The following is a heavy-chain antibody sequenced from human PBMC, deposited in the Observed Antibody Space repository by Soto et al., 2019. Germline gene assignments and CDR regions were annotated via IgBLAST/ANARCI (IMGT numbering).Heavy chain of an antibody. J-gene: IGHJ5*02. Sequence: QVQLQESGPGLVKPSQTLSLTCTVSGGSISSGGYYWSWIRQHPGKGLEWIGYIYYSGSTYYNPFLKSRVTISVDTSKNQFSLKLSSVTAADTAVYYCARGLLWFGEFGWFDPWGQGTLVTVSS. D-gene: IGHD3-10*01. CDR2: IYYSGST. CDR3: ARGLLWFGEFGWFDP. V-gene: IGHV4-31*03. CDR1: GGSISSGGYY.